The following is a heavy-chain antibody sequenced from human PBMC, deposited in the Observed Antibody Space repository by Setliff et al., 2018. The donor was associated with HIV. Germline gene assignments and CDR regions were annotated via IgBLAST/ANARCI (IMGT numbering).Heavy chain of an antibody. D-gene: IGHD6-25*01. CDR3: ARYSPRGYTLTGPY. J-gene: IGHJ4*02. CDR1: DSGTYY. CDR2: VSSRGDT. V-gene: IGHV4-4*07. Sequence: PSETLSLTCTVSDSGTYYWSWIRQPAGKGLEWIGRVSSRGDTNYNPSLKSRVTMSVDTSKNQFSLKLTSVTASDTAVYYCARYSPRGYTLTGPYWGQGTLVTVSS.